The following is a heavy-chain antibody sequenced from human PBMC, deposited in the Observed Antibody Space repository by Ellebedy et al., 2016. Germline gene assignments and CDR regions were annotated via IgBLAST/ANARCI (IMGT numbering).Heavy chain of an antibody. CDR2: IWDDGSHK. CDR1: GFTFSLYG. J-gene: IGHJ4*02. V-gene: IGHV3-33*01. CDR3: ARHGSGSSSIDY. D-gene: IGHD6-6*01. Sequence: GGSLRLXXAASGFTFSLYGMHWVRQAPGKGLEWVAVIWDDGSHKYYRDSVKGRFTISRDNPTNTLYLQMNNLRAEDTAVYYCARHGSGSSSIDYWGEGTLVTVSS.